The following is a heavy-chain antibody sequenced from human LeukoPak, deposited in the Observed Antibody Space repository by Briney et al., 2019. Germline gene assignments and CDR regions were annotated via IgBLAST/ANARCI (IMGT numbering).Heavy chain of an antibody. V-gene: IGHV3-53*01. Sequence: GGSLRLSCAASGFTVSSNYVSWVRQAPGKGLEWVSLIYSGGSTYYADSVKGRFTISRDNSKNTVYLQMNSLRAEDTAVYYGARGHYGSGIHQGVFDIWGEGTIVTVSS. CDR3: ARGHYGSGIHQGVFDI. CDR1: GFTVSSNY. J-gene: IGHJ3*02. CDR2: IYSGGST. D-gene: IGHD3-10*01.